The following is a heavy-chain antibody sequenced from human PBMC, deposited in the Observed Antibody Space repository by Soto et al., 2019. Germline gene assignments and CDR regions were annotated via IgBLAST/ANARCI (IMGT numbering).Heavy chain of an antibody. D-gene: IGHD3-9*01. CDR3: ARVVLTITRGAFDA. J-gene: IGHJ3*01. CDR1: GGSISSSHW. Sequence: QAQLQESGPGLVKPSGTLSLTCAVSGGSISSSHWWTWVRQSPGKGLEYIGEISHSGTSNSNPSLKSRVTLSVDKYKNHFSLTLSSVTAADTAVYYCARVVLTITRGAFDAWGQGTLVIVSS. CDR2: ISHSGTS. V-gene: IGHV4-4*02.